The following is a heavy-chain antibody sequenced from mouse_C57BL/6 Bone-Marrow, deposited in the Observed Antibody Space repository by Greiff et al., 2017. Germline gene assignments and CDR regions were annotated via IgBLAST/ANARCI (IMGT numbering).Heavy chain of an antibody. Sequence: QVQLQQSGAELVRPGASVTLSCKASGYTFTDYEMHWVKQTPVHGLEWIGAIDPETGGTAYNQKFKGKAIVTADKTSSTAYMELRSLTSEDSAVYYCTRGGTTVVAGWGQGTTLTVSS. J-gene: IGHJ2*01. CDR3: TRGGTTVVAG. CDR2: IDPETGGT. V-gene: IGHV1-15*01. D-gene: IGHD1-1*01. CDR1: GYTFTDYE.